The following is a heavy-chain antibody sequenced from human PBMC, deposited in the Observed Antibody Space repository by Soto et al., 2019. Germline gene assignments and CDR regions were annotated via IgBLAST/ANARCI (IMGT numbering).Heavy chain of an antibody. V-gene: IGHV5-10-1*01. Sequence: RGESLKISCKTSGHRFTTYWISWVRQMPGKGLEYMGKINPTDSETNYSPSFEGHVTFSVDRSTSTAYVRWNSLKASDTAMYYCASPTMTSTSFYYAMDVWGQGTTVTVPS. J-gene: IGHJ6*02. D-gene: IGHD4-17*01. CDR1: GHRFTTYW. CDR2: INPTDSET. CDR3: ASPTMTSTSFYYAMDV.